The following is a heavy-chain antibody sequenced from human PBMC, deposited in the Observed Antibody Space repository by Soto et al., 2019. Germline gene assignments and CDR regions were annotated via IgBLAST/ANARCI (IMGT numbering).Heavy chain of an antibody. CDR1: GGSISSGGYY. D-gene: IGHD2-2*01. Sequence: PSETLSLTCTVSGGSISSGGYYWSWIRQHPGKGLEWIGYIYYSGSTYYNPSLKSRVTISVDTSKNQFSLKLSSVTAADTAVYYCARESRVRYCSSTSCYGFDWFDPWGQGTLVTVSS. CDR3: ARESRVRYCSSTSCYGFDWFDP. J-gene: IGHJ5*02. V-gene: IGHV4-31*03. CDR2: IYYSGST.